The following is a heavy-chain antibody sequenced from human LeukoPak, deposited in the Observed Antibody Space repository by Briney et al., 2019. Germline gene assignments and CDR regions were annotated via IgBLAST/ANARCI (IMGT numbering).Heavy chain of an antibody. D-gene: IGHD6-19*01. CDR2: VSAYKGYT. Sequence: ASVKVSCKTSGYVFNSFGITWLRQAPGQGLEWMGWVSAYKGYTSHAQKFQDRVIMTTDTSTTTAYMELRNLKSDDTAVYYCAREAVSFVAVANDGYFDFWGQGSLVIVSS. CDR1: GYVFNSFG. CDR3: AREAVSFVAVANDGYFDF. V-gene: IGHV1-18*01. J-gene: IGHJ4*02.